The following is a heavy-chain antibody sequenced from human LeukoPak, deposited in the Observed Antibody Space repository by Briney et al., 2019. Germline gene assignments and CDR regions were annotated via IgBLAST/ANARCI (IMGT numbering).Heavy chain of an antibody. Sequence: GGSLRLSCAASGFTFSNYAMSWVRQAPGKGLEWVSSISSSGGSTYYADSVKGRFTISRDNAKNSLYLQMNSLRAEDTAVYYCARDVYNMGDYWGQGTLVTVSS. J-gene: IGHJ4*02. CDR1: GFTFSNYA. V-gene: IGHV3-23*01. CDR2: ISSSGGST. D-gene: IGHD1-1*01. CDR3: ARDVYNMGDY.